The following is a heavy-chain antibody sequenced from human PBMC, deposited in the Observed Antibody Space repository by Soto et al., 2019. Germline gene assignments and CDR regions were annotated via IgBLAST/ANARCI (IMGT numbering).Heavy chain of an antibody. CDR2: ISYDGSNK. J-gene: IGHJ4*02. CDR1: GFTFSSYA. Sequence: GGSLRLSCAASGFTFSSYAMHWVRQAPGKGLEWVAVISYDGSNKYYADSVKGRFTISRDNSKNTLYLQMNSLRAEDTAVYYCARDTQDIFDYWGQGTLVTVSS. V-gene: IGHV3-30-3*01. CDR3: ARDTQDIFDY.